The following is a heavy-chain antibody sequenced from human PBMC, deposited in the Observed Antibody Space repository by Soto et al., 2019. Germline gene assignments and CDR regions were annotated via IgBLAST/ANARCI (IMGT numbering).Heavy chain of an antibody. CDR1: GVSFNNNG. J-gene: IGHJ6*02. CDR3: ARVLYYGSGSYSPYGMDV. V-gene: IGHV1-69*01. CDR2: VSPPFRTS. Sequence: QVQLVQSGAEVKKPGSSVKVSCKTSGVSFNNNGIGWVRQAPGHGLEWMGGVSPPFRTSNYARKFHGRISITADASTGTVNMDLSSLTSEDTAQYYCARVLYYGSGSYSPYGMDVWGPGTTVTVSS. D-gene: IGHD3-10*01.